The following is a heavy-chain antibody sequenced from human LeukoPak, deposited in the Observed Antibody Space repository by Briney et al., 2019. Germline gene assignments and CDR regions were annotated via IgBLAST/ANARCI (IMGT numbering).Heavy chain of an antibody. CDR2: ISASNGNT. V-gene: IGHV1-18*01. J-gene: IGHJ4*02. Sequence: ASVKVSCKASGYSFPSFGISWVRQAPGQGLEWMGWISASNGNTNYAQKLQGRVTMTTDTSTSTAYMELRSLRSDDTAVYYCARDPGIAARPPLDYWGQGTLVTVSS. CDR3: ARDPGIAARPPLDY. CDR1: GYSFPSFG. D-gene: IGHD6-6*01.